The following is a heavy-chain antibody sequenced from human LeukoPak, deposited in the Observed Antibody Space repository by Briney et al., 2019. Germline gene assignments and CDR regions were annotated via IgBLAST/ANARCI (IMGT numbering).Heavy chain of an antibody. V-gene: IGHV3-53*01. D-gene: IGHD1-26*01. CDR3: ARDRGGSGSYSDY. CDR2: IYSGGST. J-gene: IGHJ4*02. CDR1: GFTVSSNY. Sequence: GGSLRLSCAASGFTVSSNYMSWVRQAPGKGLEWVSVIYSGGSTYYADSVKGRFTISRDNSKNTLYLQMNSLRAEDTAVYYCARDRGGSGSYSDYWGQGTLVTVSS.